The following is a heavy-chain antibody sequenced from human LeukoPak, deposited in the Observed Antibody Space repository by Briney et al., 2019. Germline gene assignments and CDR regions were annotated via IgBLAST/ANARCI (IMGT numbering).Heavy chain of an antibody. V-gene: IGHV4-59*01. J-gene: IGHJ5*02. CDR3: ARALRYSSSLKWFDP. CDR1: RVSISSYY. CDR2: IYYTGST. Sequence: SETLSLTCTVSRVSISSYYWTWIRQPPGKGLEWIGYIYYTGSTNYNPSLKSRVTISVDTSKNQFSLKLSSVTAADTAVYYCARALRYSSSLKWFDPWGQGAMVTVCS. D-gene: IGHD6-6*01.